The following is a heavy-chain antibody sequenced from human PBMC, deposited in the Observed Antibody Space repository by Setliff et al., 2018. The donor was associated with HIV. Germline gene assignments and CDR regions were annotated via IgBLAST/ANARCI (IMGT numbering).Heavy chain of an antibody. CDR1: GFSFSYYS. V-gene: IGHV3-48*01. J-gene: IGHJ1*01. CDR3: AKLTRYDSTWYDAEYCQQ. Sequence: QPGGSLRLSCAASGFSFSYYSMNWVRQAPGKGLEWVSYISTGTNLMYYADSVKGRFTISRDNSKNTLYLQMNSLRAEDTALYYCAKLTRYDSTWYDAEYCQQWGQGTLVTVSS. D-gene: IGHD6-13*01. CDR2: ISTGTNLM.